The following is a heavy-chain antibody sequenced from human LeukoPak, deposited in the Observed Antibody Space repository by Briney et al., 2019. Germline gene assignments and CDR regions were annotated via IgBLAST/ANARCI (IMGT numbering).Heavy chain of an antibody. Sequence: ASVKVSCKASGYIFTGYYIHWVRQAPGQGLEWMGWINPNSGGTNYAQKFQGRVTMTRDTSISIAYMELSGLRSDDTAVCYCTRAIYFDSSGYLTADAFDIWGQGTMVTVSS. V-gene: IGHV1-2*02. CDR2: INPNSGGT. J-gene: IGHJ3*02. D-gene: IGHD3-22*01. CDR1: GYIFTGYY. CDR3: TRAIYFDSSGYLTADAFDI.